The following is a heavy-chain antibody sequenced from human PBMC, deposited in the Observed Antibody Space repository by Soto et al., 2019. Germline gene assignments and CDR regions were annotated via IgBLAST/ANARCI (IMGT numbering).Heavy chain of an antibody. V-gene: IGHV4-31*03. Sequence: QVQLQESGPGLVKPSQTLSLTCTVSGGSISSGGYYRSWIRQHPGKGLEWIGYIYYSGSTYYNPSLKSRVTISVDTSKSQFSLKLSSVTAADTAVYYCARDFTDSSGPTLGMGVWGQGTTVTVSS. CDR2: IYYSGST. J-gene: IGHJ6*02. CDR1: GGSISSGGYY. D-gene: IGHD6-19*01. CDR3: ARDFTDSSGPTLGMGV.